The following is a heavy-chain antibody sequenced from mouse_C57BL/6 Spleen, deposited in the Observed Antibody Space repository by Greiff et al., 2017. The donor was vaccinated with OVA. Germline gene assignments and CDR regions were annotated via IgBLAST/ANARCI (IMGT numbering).Heavy chain of an antibody. CDR1: GFTFSSYA. CDR3: AREEERMDY. CDR2: ISDGGSYT. Sequence: EVKLMESGGGLVKPGGSLKLSCAASGFTFSSYAMSWVRQTPEKRLEWVATISDGGSYTYYPDNVKGRFTISRDNAKNNLYLQMSHLKSEDTAMYYCAREEERMDYWGQGTSVTVSS. V-gene: IGHV5-4*01. J-gene: IGHJ4*01.